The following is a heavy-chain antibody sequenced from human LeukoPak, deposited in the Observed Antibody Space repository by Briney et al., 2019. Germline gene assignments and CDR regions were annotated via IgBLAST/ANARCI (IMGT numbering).Heavy chain of an antibody. CDR3: ARSRPSRYCSGGSCTHHAFDI. V-gene: IGHV3-11*04. CDR1: GFTFSDYY. CDR2: ISSSGSTI. J-gene: IGHJ3*02. D-gene: IGHD2-15*01. Sequence: GGSLRLSCAASGFTFSDYYMSWIRQAPGKGLEWVSYISSSGSTIYYADSVEGRFTISRDNAKNSLYLQMNSLRAEDTAVYYCARSRPSRYCSGGSCTHHAFDIWGQGTMVTVSS.